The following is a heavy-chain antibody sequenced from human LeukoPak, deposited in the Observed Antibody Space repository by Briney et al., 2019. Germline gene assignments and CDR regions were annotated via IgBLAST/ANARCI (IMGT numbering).Heavy chain of an antibody. D-gene: IGHD6-13*01. CDR1: GFTFSSYE. J-gene: IGHJ4*02. Sequence: GGSLRLSCAASGFTFSSYEMNWVRQAPGKGLEWVSYISSSGSTIYYADSVKGRFTISRDNSKNTLYLQMNSLRAEDTAVYYCARDAGYYFDYWGQGTLVTVSS. CDR3: ARDAGYYFDY. CDR2: ISSSGSTI. V-gene: IGHV3-48*03.